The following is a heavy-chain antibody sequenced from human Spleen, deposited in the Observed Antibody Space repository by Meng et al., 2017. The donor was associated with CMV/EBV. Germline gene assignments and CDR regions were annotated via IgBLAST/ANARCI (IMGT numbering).Heavy chain of an antibody. CDR2: IWYDGSNK. D-gene: IGHD5-18*01. V-gene: IGHV3-33*01. Sequence: GESLKISCAASGFTFSSYGMHWVRQAPGKGLDWVSVIWYDGSNKYYADSVKGRFNISRDNSKNTLYLQMNSLRAEDTAVYYCTRLKGDTGFDYWGQGTLVTVSS. CDR1: GFTFSSYG. J-gene: IGHJ4*02. CDR3: TRLKGDTGFDY.